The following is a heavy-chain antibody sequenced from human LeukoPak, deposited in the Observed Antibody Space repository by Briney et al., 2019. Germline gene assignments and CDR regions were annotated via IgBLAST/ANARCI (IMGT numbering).Heavy chain of an antibody. D-gene: IGHD5-18*01. V-gene: IGHV3-53*01. CDR2: IYSGGST. Sequence: PGGSLRLSCAASGFTVSSGYMSWVRQAPGKGLEWVSLIYSGGSTYYAASVKGRFTISRDNSKNTLYLQMNSLRPEDTAVYYCAKGDNYAYEYWGQGTLVTVSS. CDR1: GFTVSSGY. CDR3: AKGDNYAYEY. J-gene: IGHJ4*02.